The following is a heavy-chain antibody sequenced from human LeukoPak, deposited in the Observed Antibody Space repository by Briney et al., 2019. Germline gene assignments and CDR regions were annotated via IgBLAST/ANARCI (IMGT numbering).Heavy chain of an antibody. J-gene: IGHJ4*02. CDR2: ISGRGGRT. D-gene: IGHD2-21*02. CDR1: GFTFSTYA. Sequence: GSPLLSCAAPGFTFSTYAMSRVRQAPGKGVEGVSAISGRGGRTSYADSVKGRFTISRDNSKNTLYLQMNSLRADDTAVYYCAKETASLYFDYWGQGTLVTVSS. CDR3: AKETASLYFDY. V-gene: IGHV3-23*01.